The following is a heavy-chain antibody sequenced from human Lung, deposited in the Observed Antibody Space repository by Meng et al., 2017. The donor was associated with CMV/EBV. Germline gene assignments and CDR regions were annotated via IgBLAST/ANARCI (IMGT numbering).Heavy chain of an antibody. J-gene: IGHJ5*02. CDR1: GYSFTSYW. CDR2: IYPGDSDT. Sequence: GGSLRLXXKGSGYSFTSYWIGWVRQMPGKGLEWMGIIYPGDSDTRYSPSFQDQVTISADKSISTAYLQWSSLKASDTAMYYCARGVYSSSSNWFDPWGQGTLVTVPQ. CDR3: ARGVYSSSSNWFDP. V-gene: IGHV5-51*01. D-gene: IGHD6-6*01.